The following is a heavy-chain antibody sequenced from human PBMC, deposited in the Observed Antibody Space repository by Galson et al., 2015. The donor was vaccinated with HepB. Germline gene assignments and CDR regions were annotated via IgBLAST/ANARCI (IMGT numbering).Heavy chain of an antibody. D-gene: IGHD3-16*01. Sequence: WVRQAPGKGLEWVGCIWYDGSNQHYADSVKGRFTVSRDNSNNMLYLQMNSLRAEDAGLYFCAKGYGLFDSWGQGILVTVSS. J-gene: IGHJ5*01. CDR3: AKGYGLFDS. CDR2: IWYDGSNQ. V-gene: IGHV3-33*03.